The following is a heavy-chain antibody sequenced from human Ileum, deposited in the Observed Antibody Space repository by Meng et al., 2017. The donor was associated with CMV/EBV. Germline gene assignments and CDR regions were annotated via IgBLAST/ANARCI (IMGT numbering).Heavy chain of an antibody. D-gene: IGHD3-22*01. J-gene: IGHJ3*02. CDR1: GFTFDDYA. V-gene: IGHV3-9*01. Sequence: SLKISCAASGFTFDDYAMHWVRQAPGKGLEWVSGISWNSGSIGYADSVKGRFTISRDNAKNSLYLQMNSLIAEDTALYYCAKGGYYDSSGFVDIWGQGTMVTVSS. CDR3: AKGGYYDSSGFVDI. CDR2: ISWNSGSI.